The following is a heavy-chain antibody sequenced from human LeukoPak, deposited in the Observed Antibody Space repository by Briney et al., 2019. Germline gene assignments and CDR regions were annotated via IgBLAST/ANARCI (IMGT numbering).Heavy chain of an antibody. CDR2: IYHSGST. J-gene: IGHJ5*02. Sequence: SSETLSLTCTVSGGSISSYYWGWIRQPPGKGLEWIGSIYHSGSTYYNPSLKSRVTISVDTSKNQFSLKLRSVAAADTAVYYCARHLPGYSNTWPGPWGQGTLVTVSS. V-gene: IGHV4-39*01. CDR3: ARHLPGYSNTWPGP. D-gene: IGHD4-11*01. CDR1: GGSISSYY.